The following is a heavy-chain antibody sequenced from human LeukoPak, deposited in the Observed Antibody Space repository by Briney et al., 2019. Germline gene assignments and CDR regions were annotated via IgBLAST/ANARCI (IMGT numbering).Heavy chain of an antibody. CDR1: GYTFTGYY. D-gene: IGHD1-1*01. J-gene: IGHJ3*02. CDR3: ARRVQAIDAFDI. CDR2: INPNSGGT. Sequence: ASVKVSCKASGYTFTGYYMHWVRQAPGQGLEWMGWINPNSGGTNYAQKFQGRVTMTRDTSISTAYMELSRLRSDDTAVYYCARRVQAIDAFDIWGQGTMVTVSS. V-gene: IGHV1-2*02.